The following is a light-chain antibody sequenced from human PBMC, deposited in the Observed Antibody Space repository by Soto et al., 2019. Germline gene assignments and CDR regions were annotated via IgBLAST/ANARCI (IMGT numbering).Light chain of an antibody. CDR2: DAS. V-gene: IGKV3-15*01. CDR3: QQYNNWPPWT. CDR1: QRISRN. Sequence: EIVMTQSPATLSVSPGESATLSCRASQRISRNLAWYQQKPGQAPRLLIYDASTRATAIPARFSGSGSETEFTLTIRSLQSEDSAVYYCQQYNNWPPWTCGQGTKGDIK. J-gene: IGKJ1*01.